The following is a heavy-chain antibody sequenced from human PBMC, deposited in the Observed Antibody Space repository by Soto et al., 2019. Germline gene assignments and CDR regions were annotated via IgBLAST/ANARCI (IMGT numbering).Heavy chain of an antibody. CDR3: ARETDHLGASGRTLLPENFDS. CDR1: GSIFITYG. CDR2: IIPFRGKI. V-gene: IGHV1-69*09. J-gene: IGHJ4*02. Sequence: QVQLVQSGAEMKMPGSSGKVSCKTSGSIFITYGISWVRQAPGQGLAWMGCIIPFRGKIHHAQIFQDRVTITADKATSTVYLALTDIISNDTAVYYCARETDHLGASGRTLLPENFDSWGQGTLVTVSS. D-gene: IGHD3-10*01.